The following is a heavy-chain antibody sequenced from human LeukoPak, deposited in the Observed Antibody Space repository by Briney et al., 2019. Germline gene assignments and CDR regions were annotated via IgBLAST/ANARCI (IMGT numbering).Heavy chain of an antibody. CDR2: ISYDGSNK. V-gene: IGHV3-30*18. J-gene: IGHJ6*02. D-gene: IGHD3-10*01. CDR3: AKDLVVGYGPGSYSSYYYGMDV. Sequence: PGRSLRLSCAASGFTFSSYGMHWVRQAPGKGLEWVAVISYDGSNKYYADSVKGRSTISRDNSKNTLYLQMNSLRAEDTAVYYCAKDLVVGYGPGSYSSYYYGMDVWGQGTTVTVSS. CDR1: GFTFSSYG.